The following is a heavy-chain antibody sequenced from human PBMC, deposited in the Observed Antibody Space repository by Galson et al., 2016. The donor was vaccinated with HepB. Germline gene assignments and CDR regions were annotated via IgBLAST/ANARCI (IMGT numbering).Heavy chain of an antibody. V-gene: IGHV1-46*01. D-gene: IGHD1-26*01. J-gene: IGHJ4*02. CDR2: INPSGGST. CDR3: AREGATSIGGFGY. Sequence: SVKVSCKASGYTFTSYYMHWVRQAPGQGLEWMGIINPSGGSTSYAHNFQGRVTMTRDTSTSTVYMELSSLRSEDSAMYYCAREGATSIGGFGYWGQGTLVTVSS. CDR1: GYTFTSYY.